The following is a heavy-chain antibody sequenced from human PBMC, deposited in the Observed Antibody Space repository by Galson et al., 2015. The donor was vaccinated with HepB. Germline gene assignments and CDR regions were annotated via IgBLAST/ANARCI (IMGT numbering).Heavy chain of an antibody. Sequence: SVKVSCKASGGTFSSYAISWVRQAPGQGLEWMGGIIPIFGTANYAQKFQGGVTITADESTSTAYMELSSLRSEDTAVYYCARRPDGYNSKGYYYYGMDVWGQGTTVTVSS. CDR3: ARRPDGYNSKGYYYYGMDV. V-gene: IGHV1-69*13. CDR2: IIPIFGTA. D-gene: IGHD5-24*01. CDR1: GGTFSSYA. J-gene: IGHJ6*02.